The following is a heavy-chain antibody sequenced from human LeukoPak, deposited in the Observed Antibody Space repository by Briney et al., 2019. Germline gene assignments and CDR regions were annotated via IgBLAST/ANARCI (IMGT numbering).Heavy chain of an antibody. J-gene: IGHJ4*02. D-gene: IGHD6-13*01. V-gene: IGHV4-31*11. Sequence: PSETLSLTCAVYGGSFSGYYWSWIRQHPGKGLEWIGYIYYSGSTYYNPSLKSRVTISVDTSKNQFSLKLSSVTAADTAVYYCARSLQQLVRGWGQGTLVTVSS. CDR1: GGSFSGYY. CDR3: ARSLQQLVRG. CDR2: IYYSGST.